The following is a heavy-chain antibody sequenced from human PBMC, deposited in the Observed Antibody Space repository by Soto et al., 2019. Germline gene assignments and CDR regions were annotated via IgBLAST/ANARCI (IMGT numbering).Heavy chain of an antibody. CDR1: GYTFTSYG. Sequence: QVQLVQSGAEVKKPGASVKVSCKASGYTFTSYGISWVRQAPGQGLEWMGWISAYNGNTNYAQKLQGRDTMTTDTSTSTAYMELRSLRSDDTAVYYCARAVYCSSTSCPIYYFDYWGQGTLVTVSS. J-gene: IGHJ4*02. V-gene: IGHV1-18*01. CDR2: ISAYNGNT. CDR3: ARAVYCSSTSCPIYYFDY. D-gene: IGHD2-2*01.